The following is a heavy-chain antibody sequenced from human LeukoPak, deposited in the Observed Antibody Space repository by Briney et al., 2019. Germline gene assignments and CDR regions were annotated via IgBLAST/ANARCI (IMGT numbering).Heavy chain of an antibody. Sequence: TGGSLRLSCAASGFTFNNYNMNWVRQAPGKGLEWVSSISTSSSYIYYADSVKGRFTISRDNAKNSLYLQMNTLRAEDTAVYYCARDSMVVAATEGYFDPWGQGTLVTVSS. CDR3: ARDSMVVAATEGYFDP. V-gene: IGHV3-21*01. D-gene: IGHD2-15*01. CDR1: GFTFNNYN. CDR2: ISTSSSYI. J-gene: IGHJ5*02.